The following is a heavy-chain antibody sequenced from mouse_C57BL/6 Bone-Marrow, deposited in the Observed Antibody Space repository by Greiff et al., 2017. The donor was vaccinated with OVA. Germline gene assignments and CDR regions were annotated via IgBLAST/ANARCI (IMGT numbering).Heavy chain of an antibody. CDR2: IYPRSGNT. V-gene: IGHV1-81*01. CDR1: GYTFTSYG. J-gene: IGHJ3*01. Sequence: QVQLQQSGAELARPGASVTLSCKASGYTFTSYGISWVKQRTGQGLEWIGEIYPRSGNTYYNEKFKGKATLTADKSSSTAYMELRSLTSEDSAVYFCASCDSSGFAYWGQGTLVTVSA. D-gene: IGHD3-2*02. CDR3: ASCDSSGFAY.